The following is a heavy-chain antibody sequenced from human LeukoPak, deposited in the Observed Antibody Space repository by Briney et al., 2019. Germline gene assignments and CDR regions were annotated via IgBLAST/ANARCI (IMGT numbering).Heavy chain of an antibody. CDR3: GRGYYYGSL. CDR1: GFIFSNYE. D-gene: IGHD3-22*01. CDR2: ISSSGSSI. V-gene: IGHV3-48*03. Sequence: PGGSLRLSCAASGFIFSNYEMIWVRQAPGKGLEWVSYISSSGSSIFYADSVKGRFTISRDNAQDSLYLQMNSLRAEDTAVYYCGRGYYYGSLWGQGTMVTVSS. J-gene: IGHJ3*01.